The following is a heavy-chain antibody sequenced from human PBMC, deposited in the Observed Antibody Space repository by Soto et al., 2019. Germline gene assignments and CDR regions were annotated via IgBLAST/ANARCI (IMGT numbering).Heavy chain of an antibody. D-gene: IGHD1-7*01. CDR1: GGSISNRSSY. CDR2: IYYSGST. Sequence: SETLSLTCTVSGGSISNRSSYWGWIRQPPGKGLAWIGTIYYSGSTHYNPSLKSRVTISVDTSKNQFSLKLSSVTAADTAIYYGAKLNTWNYNVDAWGKGAPVTVAS. V-gene: IGHV4-39*01. CDR3: AKLNTWNYNVDA. J-gene: IGHJ5*02.